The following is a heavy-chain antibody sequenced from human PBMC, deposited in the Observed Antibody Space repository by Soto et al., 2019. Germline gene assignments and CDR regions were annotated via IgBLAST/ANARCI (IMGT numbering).Heavy chain of an antibody. Sequence: GESLKITCKGSGYSFTSYWISWVRQMPGKGLEWMGRIDPSDSYTNYSLSFQGHVTISADKSISTAYLQWSSLKASDTAMYYCARGNYVLRFLGWRPAYYYYGMDVWGQGTTGIVSS. CDR1: GYSFTSYW. V-gene: IGHV5-10-1*01. J-gene: IGHJ6*02. CDR2: IDPSDSYT. D-gene: IGHD3-3*01. CDR3: ARGNYVLRFLGWRPAYYYYGMDV.